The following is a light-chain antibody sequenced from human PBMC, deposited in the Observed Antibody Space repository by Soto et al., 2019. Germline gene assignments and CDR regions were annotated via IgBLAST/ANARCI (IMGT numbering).Light chain of an antibody. J-gene: IGLJ2*01. CDR3: SSYTSSRTGV. CDR1: SSDVGGYNY. Sequence: QSALTQPASVSGSPGQSITISCTGTSSDVGGYNYVSWYQQHPGKAPKLMIYDVSNRPLGVSNRFSGSKSGNTASLTISGLQAEDEADYYCSSYTSSRTGVFGGGTKLTVL. V-gene: IGLV2-14*01. CDR2: DVS.